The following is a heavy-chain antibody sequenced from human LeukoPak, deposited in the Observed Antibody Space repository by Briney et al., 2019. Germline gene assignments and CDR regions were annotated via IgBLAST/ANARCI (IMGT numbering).Heavy chain of an antibody. D-gene: IGHD3-16*01. V-gene: IGHV3-23*01. CDR1: GFTFSSYG. CDR3: AKGVEPNARMMGGGFDP. J-gene: IGHJ5*02. Sequence: PGGSLRLSCAASGFTFSSYGMSWVRQAPGKGLEWVSAISGSGGSTYYADSVKGRFTISRDNSKNTLYLQMNSLRAEDTAVYYCAKGVEPNARMMGGGFDPWGQGTLVTVSS. CDR2: ISGSGGST.